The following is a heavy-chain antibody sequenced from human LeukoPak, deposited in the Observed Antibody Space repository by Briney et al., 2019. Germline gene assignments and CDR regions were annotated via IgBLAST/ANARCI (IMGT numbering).Heavy chain of an antibody. CDR2: ISSSSSTK. Sequence: GGSLRLSCAACGFTYSKYNRNGVGPPRGRGVAGISYISSSSSTKNYADSVKGRFTVSRDNAWNSLYLQMNSLRAEDTAVYYCARLMDRARRDAFDIWGHGTMVTVSS. J-gene: IGHJ3*02. D-gene: IGHD2-2*03. CDR1: GFTYSKYN. CDR3: ARLMDRARRDAFDI. V-gene: IGHV3-48*01.